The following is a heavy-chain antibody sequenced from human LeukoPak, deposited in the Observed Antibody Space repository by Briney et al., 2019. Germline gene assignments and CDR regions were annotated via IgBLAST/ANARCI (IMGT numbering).Heavy chain of an antibody. V-gene: IGHV3-21*01. CDR1: GFTFNVFH. CDR3: ARASGGWDLDY. Sequence: PGGSLRLSCAASGFTFNVFHMNWVRQAPGKGLEWISSITSSGTCITYADSIQGRFTISRDNAKNSLYLQMNSLRVDDTALYYCARASGGWDLDYWGHGTLVTVSS. CDR2: ITSSGTCI. J-gene: IGHJ4*01. D-gene: IGHD1-26*01.